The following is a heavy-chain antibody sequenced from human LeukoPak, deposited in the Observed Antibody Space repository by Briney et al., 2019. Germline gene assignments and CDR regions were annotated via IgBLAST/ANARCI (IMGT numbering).Heavy chain of an antibody. CDR3: AGGGVTTPTPYYYYCGMDV. J-gene: IGHJ6*02. CDR2: INSDGSTT. Sequence: GGSLRLSCAASGFTFSSYWMHWVRQAPGKGLVWVSRINSDGSTTVYADSVRGRFTISRNNAKNTLYLQMNSLRAEDTAVYYCAGGGVTTPTPYYYYCGMDVWGQGTTVTVSS. D-gene: IGHD3-16*01. V-gene: IGHV3-74*01. CDR1: GFTFSSYW.